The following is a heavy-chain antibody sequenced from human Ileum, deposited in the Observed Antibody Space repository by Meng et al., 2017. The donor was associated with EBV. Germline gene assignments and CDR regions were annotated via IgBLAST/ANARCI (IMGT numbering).Heavy chain of an antibody. CDR3: AHRLSGSTWCGRYFDP. CDR2: IYWNNDR. J-gene: IGHJ5*02. Sequence: PSLLQPTEALSVICTVSGSSLSSGGGGVGWIRPPKGKAPECLAIIYWNNDRRYNPYLRTSLAISTDTSKIQVVLTTTNMGPVDMSIYSGAHRLSGSTWCGRYFDPWGQGILVTVSS. D-gene: IGHD6-13*01. CDR1: GSSLSSGGGG. V-gene: IGHV2-5*01.